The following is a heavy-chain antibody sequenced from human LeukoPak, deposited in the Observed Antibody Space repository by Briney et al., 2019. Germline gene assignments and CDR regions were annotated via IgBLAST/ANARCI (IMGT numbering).Heavy chain of an antibody. CDR1: GFTFSNFW. CDR2: IKQDGSDT. Sequence: PGGSLRLSCAASGFTFSNFWMTWVRQAPGKGLEWVANIKQDGSDTYYVDSVKGRFTVSKDNTWDSMFLQMTSLRNEDTAIYYCARRRNWYFDLWGRGTLVTVSS. V-gene: IGHV3-7*01. CDR3: ARRRNWYFDL. J-gene: IGHJ2*01.